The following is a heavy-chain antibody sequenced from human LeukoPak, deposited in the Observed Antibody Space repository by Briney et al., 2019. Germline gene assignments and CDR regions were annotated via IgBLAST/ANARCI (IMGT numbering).Heavy chain of an antibody. CDR3: ARVWSSAAGY. Sequence: GGSLRLSCAASGFTFSTYAMSWVRQAPGKGLEWVSTISGSGGSTYYADSVRGRFTISRDNAKNSLYLQMNSLRAEDTAVYYCARVWSSAAGYWGPGTLVTVSS. CDR1: GFTFSTYA. D-gene: IGHD1-26*01. CDR2: ISGSGGST. V-gene: IGHV3-23*01. J-gene: IGHJ4*02.